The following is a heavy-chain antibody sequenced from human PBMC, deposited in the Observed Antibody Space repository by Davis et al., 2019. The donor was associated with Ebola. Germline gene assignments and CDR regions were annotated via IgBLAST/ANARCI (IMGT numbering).Heavy chain of an antibody. D-gene: IGHD6-19*01. CDR1: GFTFSSYG. CDR2: ISYDGSNK. CDR3: AKAPMYSSARSGLD. J-gene: IGHJ4*02. V-gene: IGHV3-30*18. Sequence: GGSLRLSCAASGFTFSSYGMHWVRQAPGKGLEWVAVISYDGSNKYYADSVKGRFTISRDNSKNTLYLQMNSLRAEDTAVYYCAKAPMYSSARSGLDWGQGTLVTVSS.